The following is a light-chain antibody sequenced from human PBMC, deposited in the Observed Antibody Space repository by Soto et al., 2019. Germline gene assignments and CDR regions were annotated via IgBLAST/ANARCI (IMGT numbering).Light chain of an antibody. Sequence: QSVLTQPPSASGTPGQRVTISCSGSSSNIGSNSVNWYQQLPGTAPKLLIYSNDRRPSGVPDRFSGSKSGTSASLAISGLQSEDEADYYCAAWEDSLNGYVFGTGTKVT. CDR2: SND. CDR1: SSNIGSNS. V-gene: IGLV1-44*01. CDR3: AAWEDSLNGYV. J-gene: IGLJ1*01.